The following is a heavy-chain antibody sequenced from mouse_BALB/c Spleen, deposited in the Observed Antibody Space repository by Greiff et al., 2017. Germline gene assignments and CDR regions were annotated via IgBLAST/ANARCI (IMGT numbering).Heavy chain of an antibody. D-gene: IGHD1-2*01. J-gene: IGHJ3*01. CDR3: ARLLRLGAWFAY. CDR1: GYTFTSYW. Sequence: QVQLQHSGAELAKPGASVKMSCKASGYTFTSYWMHWVKQRPGQGLEWIGYINPSTGYTEYNQKFKDKATLTADKSSSTAYMQLSSLTSEDSAVYYCARLLRLGAWFAYWGQGTLVTVSA. V-gene: IGHV1-7*01. CDR2: INPSTGYT.